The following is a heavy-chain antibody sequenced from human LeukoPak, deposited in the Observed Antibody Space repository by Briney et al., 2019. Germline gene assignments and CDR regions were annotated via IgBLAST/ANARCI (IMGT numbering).Heavy chain of an antibody. V-gene: IGHV3-30-3*01. CDR1: GFTFSSYA. CDR3: ARDRGYYYDSSGYYSDAFDI. D-gene: IGHD3-22*01. J-gene: IGHJ3*02. Sequence: GGSLRLSCAASGFTFSSYAMHWVRQAPGKGLEWVAVISYDGSNKYYADSVKGRFTISRDNSKNTLYLQMNSLRAEDTAVYYCARDRGYYYDSSGYYSDAFDIWGQGTMVTVSS. CDR2: ISYDGSNK.